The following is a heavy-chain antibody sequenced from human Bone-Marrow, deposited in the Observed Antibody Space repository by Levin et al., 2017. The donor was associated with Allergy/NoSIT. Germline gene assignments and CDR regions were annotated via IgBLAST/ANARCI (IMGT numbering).Heavy chain of an antibody. CDR1: GFTVSNNY. V-gene: IGHV3-66*01. CDR3: ARGGGDRCFDY. CDR2: IYSGGSM. D-gene: IGHD2-21*01. Sequence: PGGSLRLSCAASGFTVSNNYMSWVRQAPGMGLELVSIIYSGGSMYYADSVKGRFTISRDNSKNTLYLQMNSLRAEDTAVYVCARGGGDRCFDYWGPGTPVTVSS. J-gene: IGHJ4*02.